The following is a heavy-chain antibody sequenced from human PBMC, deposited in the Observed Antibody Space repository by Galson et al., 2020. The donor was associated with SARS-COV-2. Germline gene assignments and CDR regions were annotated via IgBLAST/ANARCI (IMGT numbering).Heavy chain of an antibody. CDR2: ISNRGDTI. CDR1: GFTFSDAH. J-gene: IGHJ4*02. Sequence: GGSLRLSCAASGFTFSDAHMSWIRQAPGKGLEWISYISNRGDTIYYADSVKGRFTISRDNSKNTLYLQMNSLRAEDTAVYYCASGLLWFGELLLWGQGTLVTVSS. D-gene: IGHD3-10*01. V-gene: IGHV3-11*04. CDR3: ASGLLWFGELLL.